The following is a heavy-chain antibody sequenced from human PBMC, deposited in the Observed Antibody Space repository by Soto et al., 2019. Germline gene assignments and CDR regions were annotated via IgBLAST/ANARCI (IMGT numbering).Heavy chain of an antibody. D-gene: IGHD3-10*01. J-gene: IGHJ6*02. CDR3: ASSRITMVRGAGGMDV. Sequence: PVGSLRLSCAASGFTFSSYSMNWVRQAPGKGLEWVSYISSSSSTIYYADSVKGRFTISRDNAKNSLYLQMNSLRDEDTAVYYCASSRITMVRGAGGMDVWGQGTTVTVSS. V-gene: IGHV3-48*02. CDR1: GFTFSSYS. CDR2: ISSSSSTI.